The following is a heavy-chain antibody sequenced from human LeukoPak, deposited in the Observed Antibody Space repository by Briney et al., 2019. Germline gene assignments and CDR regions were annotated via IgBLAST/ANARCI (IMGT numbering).Heavy chain of an antibody. CDR3: ARGALNDYDFWSGYGWDSSYFDY. CDR1: GYTFTSYY. J-gene: IGHJ4*02. CDR2: INPSGGST. V-gene: IGHV1-46*01. Sequence: GASVKVSCKASGYTFTSYYMHWVRQAPGQGLEWMGIINPSGGSTSYAQKFQGRVTMTRGTSTSTVYMELSSLRSEDTAVYYCARGALNDYDFWSGYGWDSSYFDYWGQGTLVTVSS. D-gene: IGHD3-3*01.